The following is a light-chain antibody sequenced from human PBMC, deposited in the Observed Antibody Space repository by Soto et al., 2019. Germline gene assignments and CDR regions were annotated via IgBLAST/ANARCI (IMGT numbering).Light chain of an antibody. CDR2: EVI. V-gene: IGLV2-14*01. J-gene: IGLJ1*01. Sequence: QSALTQPASVSGSPGQSITISCTGTSSDIGCFNYVSWYQQHPVKAPKLIIFEVINRPSGVSNRLSGSKTGDTASQTISRRQDEEEADYYCSSSRSNSPLGVFGAGTKVTVL. CDR1: SSDIGCFNY. CDR3: SSSRSNSPLGV.